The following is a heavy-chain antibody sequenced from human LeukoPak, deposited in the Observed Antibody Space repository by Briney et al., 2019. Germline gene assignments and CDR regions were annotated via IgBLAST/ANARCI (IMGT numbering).Heavy chain of an antibody. J-gene: IGHJ4*02. CDR3: AREGPISIAADTPFDY. V-gene: IGHV4-4*07. CDR1: GGSISSYC. D-gene: IGHD6-13*01. CDR2: IYTSGST. Sequence: SETLSLTCTVSGGSISSYCWSWIRQPAGKGLEWIGRIYTSGSTNYNPSLKSRVTMSVDTSKNQFSLKLSSVTAADTAVYYCAREGPISIAADTPFDYWGQGTLVTVSS.